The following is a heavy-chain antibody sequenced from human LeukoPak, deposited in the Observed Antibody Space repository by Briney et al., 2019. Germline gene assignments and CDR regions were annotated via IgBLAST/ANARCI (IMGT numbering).Heavy chain of an antibody. CDR2: IYYSGST. J-gene: IGHJ4*02. Sequence: SETLSLTCTVSGGSISSGDYYWSWIRQPPGKGLEWIGYIYYSGSTYYNPSLKSRVTISVDTSKNQFSLKLSSVTAAGTAVYYCARVGSKMYSSSSLDYWGQGTLVTVSS. CDR1: GGSISSGDYY. V-gene: IGHV4-30-4*08. D-gene: IGHD6-6*01. CDR3: ARVGSKMYSSSSLDY.